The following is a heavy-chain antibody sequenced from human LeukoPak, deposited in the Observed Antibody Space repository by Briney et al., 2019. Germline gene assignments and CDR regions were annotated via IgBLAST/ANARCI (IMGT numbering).Heavy chain of an antibody. V-gene: IGHV5-51*01. CDR1: GYRFTNYW. CDR2: IYPGDSET. CDR3: ARQQDTGYSSSWYQLVAFDI. Sequence: ESLMISCKGSGYRFTNYWIGWVRQMHGKGLEWMGIIYPGDSETRYSPSFQGQVTISADKSISTAYLQWSSLKASDTAMYYCARQQDTGYSSSWYQLVAFDIWGQGTMVTVSS. D-gene: IGHD6-13*01. J-gene: IGHJ3*02.